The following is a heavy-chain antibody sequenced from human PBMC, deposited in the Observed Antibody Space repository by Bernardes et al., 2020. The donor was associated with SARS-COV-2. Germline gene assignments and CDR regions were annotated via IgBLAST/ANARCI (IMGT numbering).Heavy chain of an antibody. J-gene: IGHJ4*02. Sequence: SETLSLTCTVSGGSISSGGYYWSWIRQHPGKGLEWIGYIYYSGSTYYNPSLKSRVTISVDTSKNQFSLKLSSVTAADTAVYYCARVRIDSSSWYIDYWGQGTLVTVSS. D-gene: IGHD6-13*01. V-gene: IGHV4-31*03. CDR1: GGSISSGGYY. CDR2: IYYSGST. CDR3: ARVRIDSSSWYIDY.